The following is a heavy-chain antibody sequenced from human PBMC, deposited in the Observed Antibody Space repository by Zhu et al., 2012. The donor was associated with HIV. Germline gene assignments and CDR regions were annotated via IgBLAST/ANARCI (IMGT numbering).Heavy chain of an antibody. V-gene: IGHV4-38-2*01. CDR3: ARNGQQLTAYYFDY. J-gene: IGHJ4*02. CDR2: IYHSGST. CDR1: GYSISSGYY. Sequence: QVQLQESGPGLVKPSETLSLTCAVSGYSISSGYYWGWIRQPPGKGLEWIGSIYHSGSTYYNPSLKSRVTISVDTSKNQFSLKLSSVTAADTAVYYCARNGQQLTAYYFDYWGQGTLVTVSS. D-gene: IGHD6-13*01.